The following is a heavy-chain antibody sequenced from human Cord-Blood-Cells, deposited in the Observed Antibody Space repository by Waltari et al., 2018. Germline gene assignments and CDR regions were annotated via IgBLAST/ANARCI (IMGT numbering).Heavy chain of an antibody. J-gene: IGHJ5*02. D-gene: IGHD6-19*01. V-gene: IGHV4-4*07. Sequence: QVQLQESGPGLVKPSETLSLTCTVSGGSISSYSWRWLRQPAGKGLEWIGRIYTSGSTNYNPSLKSRVTMSVDTSKNQFSLKLSSVTAADTAVYYCARGIAVAGYNWFDPWGQGTLVTVSS. CDR3: ARGIAVAGYNWFDP. CDR1: GGSISSYS. CDR2: IYTSGST.